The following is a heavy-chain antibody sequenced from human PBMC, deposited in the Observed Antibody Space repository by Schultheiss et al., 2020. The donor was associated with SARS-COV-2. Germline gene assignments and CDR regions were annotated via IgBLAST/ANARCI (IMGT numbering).Heavy chain of an antibody. Sequence: SETLSLTCTVSGGSISSYYWSWIRQPAGKGLEWIGRIYTSGSTNYNPSLKSRVTMSVDTSKNQFSLKLSFVTAADTAVYYCARAADIVATGYYYMDVWGKGTTVTVSS. CDR3: ARAADIVATGYYYMDV. V-gene: IGHV4-4*07. CDR2: IYTSGST. J-gene: IGHJ6*03. D-gene: IGHD5-12*01. CDR1: GGSISSYY.